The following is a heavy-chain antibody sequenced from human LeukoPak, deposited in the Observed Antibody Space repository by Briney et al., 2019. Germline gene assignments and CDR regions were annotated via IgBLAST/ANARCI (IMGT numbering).Heavy chain of an antibody. Sequence: SETLSLTCTVSGGSISSYYWSWIRQPAGKGLEWIGRIYTSGSTNYNPSLKSRVTISVDTSKNQFSLKLSSVTAADTAVYYCARIRYDFWSGHTRWFDPWGQGTLVTVSS. D-gene: IGHD3-3*01. CDR2: IYTSGST. V-gene: IGHV4-4*07. J-gene: IGHJ5*02. CDR1: GGSISSYY. CDR3: ARIRYDFWSGHTRWFDP.